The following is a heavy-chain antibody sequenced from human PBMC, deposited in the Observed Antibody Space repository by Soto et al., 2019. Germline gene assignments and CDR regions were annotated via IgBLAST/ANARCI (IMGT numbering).Heavy chain of an antibody. Sequence: PGGSLRLASVACGFAFWSYAMSWVRQAPGKGLEWVSAISGSGGSTYYADSVKGRFAISRDNSKNTLYLQMNSLRAEDTAVYSCAGGWEFDFWGQGTLVTVSS. CDR1: GFAFWSYA. D-gene: IGHD6-19*01. J-gene: IGHJ4*02. CDR3: AGGWEFDF. V-gene: IGHV3-23*01. CDR2: ISGSGGST.